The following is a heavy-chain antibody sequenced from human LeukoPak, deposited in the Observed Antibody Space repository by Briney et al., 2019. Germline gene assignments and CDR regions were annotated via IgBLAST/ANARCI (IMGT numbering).Heavy chain of an antibody. CDR1: GFTFSSFW. CDR2: ISGSGGST. Sequence: PGGSLRLSCAASGFTFSSFWMHWVRQAPGKGLEWVSAISGSGGSTYYADSVKGRFTISRDNSKNTLYLQMNSLRAEDTAVYYCAKDRGGYSYGTPSLFDYWGQGTLVTVSS. D-gene: IGHD5-18*01. CDR3: AKDRGGYSYGTPSLFDY. V-gene: IGHV3-23*01. J-gene: IGHJ4*02.